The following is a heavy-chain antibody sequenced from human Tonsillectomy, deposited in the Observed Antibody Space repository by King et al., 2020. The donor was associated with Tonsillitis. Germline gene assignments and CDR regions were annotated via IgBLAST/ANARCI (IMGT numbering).Heavy chain of an antibody. CDR2: ISWNGGSI. D-gene: IGHD3-10*01. CDR3: AKDMVRGVRACYGLDG. Sequence: VQLVESGGGLVQPGRSLRLSCAASGYTFNDYAMHWVRQAPGQGLEWVSGISWNGGSIVYADSVKGRFTISRDNAKNSLYLQMNSLRAEDTALYYCAKDMVRGVRACYGLDGWRQGTKVTVSS. CDR1: GYTFNDYA. J-gene: IGHJ6*02. V-gene: IGHV3-9*01.